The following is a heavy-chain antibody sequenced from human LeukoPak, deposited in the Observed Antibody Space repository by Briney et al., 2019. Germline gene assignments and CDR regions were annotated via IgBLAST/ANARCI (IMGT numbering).Heavy chain of an antibody. CDR1: GSTFDDYA. Sequence: PGRSLRLSCAASGSTFDDYAMYWVRQAPGKGLEWVSGINWNSGNIDYADSVKGRFTISRDNAKNSLYLQMSSLRAEDTALYYCAKPFLRGYSYGSGSAFDIWGQGTMVTVSS. D-gene: IGHD5-18*01. J-gene: IGHJ3*02. CDR2: INWNSGNI. CDR3: AKPFLRGYSYGSGSAFDI. V-gene: IGHV3-9*01.